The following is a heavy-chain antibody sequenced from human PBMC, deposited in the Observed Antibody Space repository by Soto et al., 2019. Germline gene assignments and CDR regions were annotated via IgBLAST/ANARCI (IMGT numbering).Heavy chain of an antibody. J-gene: IGHJ4*02. CDR3: ASGHDAYKVRY. V-gene: IGHV4-31*03. CDR1: GGSISSGGTGSY. CDR2: IYYTGST. Sequence: QVQLQESGPGLVKPSQTLSLTCTVSGGSISSGGTGSYWTWIRQLPGKGLEWIGYIYYTGSTYYNPSLKSRPTISIDTPENQFSLKLTSVTAADTAVYFWASGHDAYKVRYWGQGTLVTVSS. D-gene: IGHD1-1*01.